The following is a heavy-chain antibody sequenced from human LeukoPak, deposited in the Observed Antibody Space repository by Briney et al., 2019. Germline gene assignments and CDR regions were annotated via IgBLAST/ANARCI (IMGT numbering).Heavy chain of an antibody. CDR2: IYYSGST. J-gene: IGHJ4*02. D-gene: IGHD2-15*01. Sequence: PSETLSLTCTVSGGSISSSSYYWGWIRQPPGKGLEWIGSIYYSGSTYYNPSLKSRVTISVDTSKNQFSLKLSSVTAADTAVYYCARHGAKGNYCSGGSCYLQGFDYWGQGTLVTVSS. CDR1: GGSISSSSYY. CDR3: ARHGAKGNYCSGGSCYLQGFDY. V-gene: IGHV4-39*01.